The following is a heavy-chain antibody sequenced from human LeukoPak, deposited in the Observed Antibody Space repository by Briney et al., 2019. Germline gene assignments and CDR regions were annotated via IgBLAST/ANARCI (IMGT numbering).Heavy chain of an antibody. CDR3: ARNDYTQNRGYCVDY. D-gene: IGHD4-11*01. J-gene: IGHJ4*02. CDR2: ISNDNTYI. V-gene: IGHV3-21*01. Sequence: GGTLGLSCAASGFTLSSYSMNWVRQAPGKGLEWVSSISNDNTYIYYSDSVKGRFTISRDNSKSSLYLQMNDLRAEDTAVYYCARNDYTQNRGYCVDYWGQGILVSVSS. CDR1: GFTLSSYS.